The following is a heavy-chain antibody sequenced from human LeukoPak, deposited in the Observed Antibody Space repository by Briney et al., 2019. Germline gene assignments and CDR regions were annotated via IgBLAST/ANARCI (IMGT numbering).Heavy chain of an antibody. V-gene: IGHV4-34*01. CDR1: GGSFSGYY. CDR2: INHSGST. D-gene: IGHD5-18*01. Sequence: KPSETLSLTCAVYGGSFSGYYWSWIRQPPGKGLEWIGEINHSGSTNYNPSLKSRVTISVDTSKNQFSLKLSSVTAADTAVYYCARVRYSYGLKPEGASKYCQHWGQGTLVTVSS. J-gene: IGHJ1*01. CDR3: ARVRYSYGLKPEGASKYCQH.